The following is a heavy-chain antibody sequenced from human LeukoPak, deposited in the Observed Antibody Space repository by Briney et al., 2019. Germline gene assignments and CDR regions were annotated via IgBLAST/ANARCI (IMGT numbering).Heavy chain of an antibody. CDR3: ARGKMVRGVIFDY. J-gene: IGHJ4*02. CDR1: GFTFSSYA. V-gene: IGHV4-34*01. Sequence: GSLRLSCAASGFTFSSYAMSWIRQPPGKGLEWIGEINHSGSTNYNPSLKSRVTISVDTSKNQFSLKLSSVTAADTAVYYCARGKMVRGVIFDYWGQGTLVTVSS. D-gene: IGHD3-10*01. CDR2: INHSGST.